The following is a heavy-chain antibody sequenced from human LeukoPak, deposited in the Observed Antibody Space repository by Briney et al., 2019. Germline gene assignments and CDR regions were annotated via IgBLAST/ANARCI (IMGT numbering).Heavy chain of an antibody. J-gene: IGHJ4*02. Sequence: KPSETLSLTCAVSGYSISSGYYWGWIRQPPGKGLDWIGSISHSGSTYYNPPLRSRVTISIDTSKNQFSLRLNSVTATDTAVYYCARVGGYSYGNYYFNYWGQGTLVTVSS. D-gene: IGHD5-18*01. V-gene: IGHV4-38-2*01. CDR2: ISHSGST. CDR1: GYSISSGYY. CDR3: ARVGGYSYGNYYFNY.